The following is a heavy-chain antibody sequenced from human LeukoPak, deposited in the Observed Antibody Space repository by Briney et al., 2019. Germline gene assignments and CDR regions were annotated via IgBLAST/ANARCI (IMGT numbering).Heavy chain of an antibody. D-gene: IGHD6-13*01. CDR2: ISAYNGHT. CDR3: ARKCRPAGTCYYYGTDV. V-gene: IGHV1-18*01. Sequence: ASVKVSCKASGYTFTSYGISWVRQAPGQGLEWMGWISAYNGHTNYAQNLQGRVTMTTDTSTSTAYMELRSLRSGATAVYYFARKCRPAGTCYYYGTDVSGQRTTLTVSS. J-gene: IGHJ6*02. CDR1: GYTFTSYG.